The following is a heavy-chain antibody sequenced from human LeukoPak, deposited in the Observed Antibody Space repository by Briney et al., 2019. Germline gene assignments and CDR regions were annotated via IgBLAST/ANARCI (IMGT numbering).Heavy chain of an antibody. CDR2: IYPGDSDT. CDR1: GYSSTSYW. V-gene: IGHV5-51*01. CDR3: ARHFYCSGGSCYPFSP. D-gene: IGHD2-15*01. Sequence: GESLKISCKGSGYSSTSYWIGWVRQMPGKGLEWMGIIYPGDSDTRYSPSFQGQVTISADKSISTAYLQWSSLKASDTAMYYCARHFYCSGGSCYPFSPWGQGTLVTVSS. J-gene: IGHJ5*02.